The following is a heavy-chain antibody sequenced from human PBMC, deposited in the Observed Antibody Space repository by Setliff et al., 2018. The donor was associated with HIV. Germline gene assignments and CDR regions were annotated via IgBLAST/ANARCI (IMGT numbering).Heavy chain of an antibody. Sequence: ASVKVSCKTSGYTFKSYDINWVRQAPGQRPEWMARINAGNGNREYSPKFQGRVTITADISTSTAYMELRSLRSDDTAVYYCARDKTGDLWYFDSWGQGTLVTVSS. CDR2: INAGNGNR. J-gene: IGHJ4*02. D-gene: IGHD7-27*01. CDR3: ARDKTGDLWYFDS. V-gene: IGHV1-3*01. CDR1: GYTFKSYD.